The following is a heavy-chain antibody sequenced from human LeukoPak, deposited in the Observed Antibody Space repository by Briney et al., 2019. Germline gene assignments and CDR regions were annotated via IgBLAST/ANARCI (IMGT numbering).Heavy chain of an antibody. CDR3: AREDSGSYSSFDY. CDR1: GFTFSSYG. V-gene: IGHV3-30*03. Sequence: PGGSLRLSCAASGFTFSSYGMHWVRQAPGKGLEWVAVISYDGSNKYYADSVKGRFTISRDNSKNTLYLQMNSLRAEDTAVYYCAREDSGSYSSFDYWGQGTLVTVSS. J-gene: IGHJ4*02. CDR2: ISYDGSNK. D-gene: IGHD1-26*01.